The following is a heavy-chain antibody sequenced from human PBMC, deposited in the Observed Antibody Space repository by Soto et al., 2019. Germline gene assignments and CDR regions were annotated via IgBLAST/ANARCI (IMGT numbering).Heavy chain of an antibody. CDR1: GFTFSSYA. CDR2: ISYDGSNK. CDR3: ARERPVHYDSSGYYSGAFDI. V-gene: IGHV3-30-3*01. D-gene: IGHD3-22*01. J-gene: IGHJ3*02. Sequence: QVQLVESGGGVVQPGRSLRLSCAASGFTFSSYAMHWVRQAPGKGLEWVAVISYDGSNKYYADSVKGRFTISRDNSKNTLYLQMNSLRAEDTAVYYGARERPVHYDSSGYYSGAFDIWGQGTMVTVSS.